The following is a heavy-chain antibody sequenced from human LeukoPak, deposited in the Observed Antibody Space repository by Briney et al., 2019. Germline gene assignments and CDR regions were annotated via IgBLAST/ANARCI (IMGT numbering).Heavy chain of an antibody. CDR1: GFIFSNSG. V-gene: IGHV3-74*01. J-gene: IGHJ4*02. CDR3: VSFYETN. Sequence: GGSLRLSCTVSGFIFSNSGMHWVRQAPGKGLVWVSHVNSDGSWTSHADSVKGRFTISKDNAKNTVYLQMNNLRTEDTAVYYCVSFYETNWGRGTLVTVSS. D-gene: IGHD2-2*01. CDR2: VNSDGSWT.